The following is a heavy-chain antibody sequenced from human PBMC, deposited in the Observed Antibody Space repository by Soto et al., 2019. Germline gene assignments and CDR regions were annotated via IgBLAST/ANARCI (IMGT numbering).Heavy chain of an antibody. CDR1: EFTVSSSY. D-gene: IGHD2-8*02. Sequence: EVQLVETGGGLIQPGGSLRLSCAASEFTVSSSYMSWVRQAPGKGPERVSVIYSGGNTYYADSVKGRFTISRDESKNTLSLQMSSLRVEDTAVYYCARHPPGTAAGTYYGMDVWGQGTAVTVSS. CDR3: ARHPPGTAAGTYYGMDV. V-gene: IGHV3-53*02. J-gene: IGHJ6*02. CDR2: IYSGGNT.